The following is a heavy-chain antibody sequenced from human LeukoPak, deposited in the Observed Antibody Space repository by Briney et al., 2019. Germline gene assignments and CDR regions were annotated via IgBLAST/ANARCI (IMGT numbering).Heavy chain of an antibody. CDR3: VRDSFDSTGQYYFDY. CDR2: IRGSGGTI. D-gene: IGHD3-22*01. V-gene: IGHV3-48*04. CDR1: GFTFSAHN. J-gene: IGHJ4*02. Sequence: GGSLTLTCAASGFTFSAHNMNWVRQAPGKGLEWLSFIRGSGGTIYYAASVKGRFTISRDNAKNSLHLQMNSLRAEDTALYYCVRDSFDSTGQYYFDYWGLGTLVTDSS.